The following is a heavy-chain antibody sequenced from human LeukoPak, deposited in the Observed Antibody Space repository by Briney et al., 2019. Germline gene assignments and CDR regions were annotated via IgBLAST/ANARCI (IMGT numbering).Heavy chain of an antibody. V-gene: IGHV3-21*01. CDR2: ISSSSSYI. Sequence: GGSLRLSCAASGFTFSSYSMNWVRRAPGKGLEWVSSISSSSSYIYYADSVKGRFTISRDNAKNSLYLQMNSLRAEDTAVYYCARAADSGSYLNYWGQGTLVTVSS. CDR1: GFTFSSYS. J-gene: IGHJ4*02. D-gene: IGHD1-26*01. CDR3: ARAADSGSYLNY.